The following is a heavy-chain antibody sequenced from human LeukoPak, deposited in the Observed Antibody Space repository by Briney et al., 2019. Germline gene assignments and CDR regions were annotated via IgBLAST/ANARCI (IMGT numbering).Heavy chain of an antibody. CDR1: GFTFSSYW. V-gene: IGHV3-74*01. D-gene: IGHD3-22*01. CDR3: VRDSSGSY. CDR2: INSDGSSI. Sequence: GGSLRLSCAASGFTFSSYWMNWVRQAPGMGLVWVSRINSDGSSINYADSVKGRFTISRDNAKNTLYLQMNSLRAEDTAVYYCVRDSSGSYWGQGTLVTVSS. J-gene: IGHJ4*02.